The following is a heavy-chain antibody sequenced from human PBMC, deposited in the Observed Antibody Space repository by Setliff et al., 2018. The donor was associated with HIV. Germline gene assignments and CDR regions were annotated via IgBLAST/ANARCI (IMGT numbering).Heavy chain of an antibody. CDR3: ARESPDGLDY. Sequence: SETLSLTCTVSRDSINGHWWSWIRQPPGKGLEWIGRIYSNGKTDYNPSLKSRVTISEDTSKNQFSLKVNSVTAADTAMYFCARESPDGLDYWGQGSLVTVSS. V-gene: IGHV4-4*08. D-gene: IGHD2-8*01. CDR2: IYSNGKT. CDR1: RDSINGHW. J-gene: IGHJ4*02.